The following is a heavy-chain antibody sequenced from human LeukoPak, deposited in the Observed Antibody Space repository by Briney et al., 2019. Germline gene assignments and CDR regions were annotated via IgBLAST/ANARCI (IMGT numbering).Heavy chain of an antibody. CDR3: ARDYSGVVGASDY. Sequence: GGSLSLSCAASGFTFSDSYMSWIRQAPGKGLEWVSYISSDTIYTIYADSVKGRFTISRDNAKNSLYLQMNSLRAEDTAVYYCARDYSGVVGASDYWGQGTLVTVSS. J-gene: IGHJ4*02. CDR1: GFTFSDSY. D-gene: IGHD1-26*01. CDR2: ISSDTIYT. V-gene: IGHV3-11*05.